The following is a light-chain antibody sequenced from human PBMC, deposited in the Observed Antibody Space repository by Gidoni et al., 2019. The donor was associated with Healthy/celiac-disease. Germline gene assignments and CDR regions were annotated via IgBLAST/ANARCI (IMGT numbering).Light chain of an antibody. CDR2: AAS. CDR1: QSISSY. J-gene: IGKJ5*01. Sequence: DIKMTQSPSSLSASVGARVTITCRASQSISSYLNWYQQKPGKAPKLLIYAASSLQSGFPSRFSGSGSGTDFTLTISSLQPEDFATYYCQQSYSTPRTFGQGTRLEIK. V-gene: IGKV1-39*01. CDR3: QQSYSTPRT.